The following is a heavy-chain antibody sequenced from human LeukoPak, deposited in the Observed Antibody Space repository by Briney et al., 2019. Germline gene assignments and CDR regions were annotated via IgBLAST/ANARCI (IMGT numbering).Heavy chain of an antibody. D-gene: IGHD2-2*03. V-gene: IGHV3-72*01. CDR1: GFTVRDHY. J-gene: IGHJ3*01. CDR2: SRNKGTGYST. Sequence: GGSLRLSCAGSGFTVRDHYMDWVRQAPGKGLEWVGRSRNKGTGYSTEYAASVRGRFTISRDDSKNTLYLQMNSLKTEDTAVYYCTTVGFWGQGTMVTVSS. CDR3: TTVGF.